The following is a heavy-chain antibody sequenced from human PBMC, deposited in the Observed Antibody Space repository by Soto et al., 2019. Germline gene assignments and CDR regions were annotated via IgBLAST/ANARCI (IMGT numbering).Heavy chain of an antibody. CDR1: GFTFNNYA. D-gene: IGHD1-1*01. Sequence: EVQLLESGGGLVQPGGSLRLSCAASGFTFNNYAMTWVRQAPGKGLEWVSAIRGSGGSGDNTYYADSVKGRFTISRDNSRNTLYLQMNSLRAGDTAVYYCAKDSSELDCCLDSFDIWGQGTIVTVSS. V-gene: IGHV3-23*01. CDR3: AKDSSELDCCLDSFDI. CDR2: IRGSGGSGDNT. J-gene: IGHJ3*02.